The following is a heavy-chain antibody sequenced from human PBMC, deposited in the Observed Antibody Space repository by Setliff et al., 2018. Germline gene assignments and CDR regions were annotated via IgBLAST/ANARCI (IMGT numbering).Heavy chain of an antibody. CDR1: GYIFNNYF. CDR2: FHPYSGHT. D-gene: IGHD3-22*01. CDR3: AREGRRYYDSSGYYYGPSYYYYYYYMDV. V-gene: IGHV1-2*06. J-gene: IGHJ6*03. Sequence: ASVKVSCKASGYIFNNYFLHWVRQAPGQGLEWMGRFHPYSGHTNYAQNFQGRVTMTMDASTSTAYMELRSLTSDDTAVYYCAREGRRYYDSSGYYYGPSYYYYYYYMDVWGKGTTVTVSS.